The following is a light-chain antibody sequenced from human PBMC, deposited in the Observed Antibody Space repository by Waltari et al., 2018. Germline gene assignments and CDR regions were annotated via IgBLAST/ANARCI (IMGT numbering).Light chain of an antibody. J-gene: IGLJ3*02. CDR3: CSYAGRRTLV. V-gene: IGLV2-23*01. CDR1: SSDVGSQNL. Sequence: QSALTQSAAVSGSPGQTITISCTGTSSDVGSQNLVSWYQASPGKAPKLLIYEDTKRPSGSSDRFSGSKSGNTASLTISGLQAEDEADYYCCSYAGRRTLVFGGGTKVTVL. CDR2: EDT.